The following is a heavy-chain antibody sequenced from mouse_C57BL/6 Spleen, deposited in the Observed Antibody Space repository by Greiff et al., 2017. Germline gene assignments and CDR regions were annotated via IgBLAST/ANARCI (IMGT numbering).Heavy chain of an antibody. CDR3: ARSRYDYDKAMDY. CDR2: IYPGDGDT. Sequence: QVQLQQSGPELVKPGASVKISCKASGYAFSSSWMNWVKQRPGKGLEWIGRIYPGDGDTNYNGKFKGKATLTADKSSSTANMQLSSLTSEDSEVYFCARSRYDYDKAMDYWGQGTSVTVSS. V-gene: IGHV1-82*01. J-gene: IGHJ4*01. D-gene: IGHD2-4*01. CDR1: GYAFSSSW.